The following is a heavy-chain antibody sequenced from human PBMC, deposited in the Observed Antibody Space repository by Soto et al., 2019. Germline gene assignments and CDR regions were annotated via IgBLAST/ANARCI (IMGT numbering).Heavy chain of an antibody. V-gene: IGHV3-30*18. J-gene: IGHJ4*02. CDR2: ISYDGSNK. CDR3: AKDLGLWFGGYTFDY. D-gene: IGHD3-10*01. CDR1: GFTFSSYG. Sequence: GGSLRLSCAASGFTFSSYGMHWVRQAPGKGLEWVAVISYDGSNKYYADSVKGRFTISRDNSKNTLYLQMNSLRAEDTAVYYCAKDLGLWFGGYTFDYWGQGTLVTVSS.